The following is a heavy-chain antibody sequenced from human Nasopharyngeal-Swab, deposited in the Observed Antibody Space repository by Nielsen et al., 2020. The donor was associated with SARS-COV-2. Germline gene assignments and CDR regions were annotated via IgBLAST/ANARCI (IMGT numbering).Heavy chain of an antibody. Sequence: SETLSLTCTVSGGSISSYYWSWIRQPPGKGLEWIGYIYYSGSTNYNPSLKSRVTISVDTSKNQFSLKLSSVTAADTAVYYCSRRTLSITGTTYFDYWGQGTLVNVSS. V-gene: IGHV4-59*01. J-gene: IGHJ4*02. D-gene: IGHD1-7*01. CDR1: GGSISSYY. CDR2: IYYSGST. CDR3: SRRTLSITGTTYFDY.